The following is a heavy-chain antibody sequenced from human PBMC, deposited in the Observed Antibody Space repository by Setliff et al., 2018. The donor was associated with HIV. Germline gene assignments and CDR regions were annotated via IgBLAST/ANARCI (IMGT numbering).Heavy chain of an antibody. Sequence: GASVKVSCKASGYTFAAYYIHWLRQAPGQGLEWMGWINPDSGGTKYAQKFQGRVTMSRDTSTSTVYMELSSLRSEDTAVYYCARGQASNDYGVSFWGQGTMVTVSS. D-gene: IGHD4-17*01. V-gene: IGHV1-2*02. CDR1: GYTFAAYY. CDR2: INPDSGGT. CDR3: ARGQASNDYGVSF. J-gene: IGHJ3*01.